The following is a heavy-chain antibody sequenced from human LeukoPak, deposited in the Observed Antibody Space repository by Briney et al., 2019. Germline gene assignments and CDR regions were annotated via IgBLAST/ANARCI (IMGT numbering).Heavy chain of an antibody. CDR3: AHSYSSGIDY. J-gene: IGHJ4*02. CDR1: GGSISSYY. CDR2: IYYSGST. Sequence: SETLSLTCTVSGGSISSYYWSWIRQPPGKGLEWIGYIYYSGSTNYNPSLKSRVTISVDTSKNQFSPKLSSVTAADTAVYYCAHSYSSGIDYWGQGTLVTVSS. V-gene: IGHV4-59*01. D-gene: IGHD6-19*01.